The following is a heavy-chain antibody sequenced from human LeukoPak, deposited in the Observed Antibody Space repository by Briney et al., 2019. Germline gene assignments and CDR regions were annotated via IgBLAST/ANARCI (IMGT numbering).Heavy chain of an antibody. CDR2: IKNRHRGRTT. Sequence: GGSLRLSCAASGFTFPDAWIHWVRQAPGKGLEWVGRIKNRHRGRTTDYAAPVKGRFTISRDDSRDKLYLQMNSLKTEDTAVYYCVTDGGQLPYYFTYWGQGNLVTVSS. V-gene: IGHV3-15*01. D-gene: IGHD3-3*01. CDR1: GFTFPDAW. CDR3: VTDGGQLPYYFTY. J-gene: IGHJ1*01.